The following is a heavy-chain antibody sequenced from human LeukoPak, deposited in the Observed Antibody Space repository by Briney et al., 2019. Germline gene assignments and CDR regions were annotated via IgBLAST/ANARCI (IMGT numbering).Heavy chain of an antibody. CDR1: GGSISGYY. D-gene: IGHD1-26*01. J-gene: IGHJ5*02. CDR2: INHSGST. V-gene: IGHV4-34*01. Sequence: SETLSLTCTVSGGSISGYYWTWIRQPPGKGLEWIGEINHSGSTNYNPSLKSRVTMSVDTSKNQFSLELSPVTAADTAVYYCASAGIVGATTYWFDPWGQGTLVTVSS. CDR3: ASAGIVGATTYWFDP.